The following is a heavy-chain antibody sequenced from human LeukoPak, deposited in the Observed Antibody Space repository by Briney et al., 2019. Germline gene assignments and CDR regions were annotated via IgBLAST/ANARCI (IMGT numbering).Heavy chain of an antibody. CDR1: GFTFSSYW. D-gene: IGHD6-13*01. CDR2: IKQDGSEK. V-gene: IGHV3-7*01. J-gene: IGHJ4*02. Sequence: GGSLRLSCAASGFTFSSYWMSWVRQAPGKGLEWVANIKQDGSEKYYVDSVKGRFTISRDNAKNSLYLQMNSLRAEDTAVYYCARNRGGLGAGKGCFDYWGQGTLVTVSS. CDR3: ARNRGGLGAGKGCFDY.